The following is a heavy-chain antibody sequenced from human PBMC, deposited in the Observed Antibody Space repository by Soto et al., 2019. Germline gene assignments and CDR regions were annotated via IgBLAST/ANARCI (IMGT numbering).Heavy chain of an antibody. V-gene: IGHV3-74*01. Sequence: GGSLRLSCAASGFTFSSYWMHWVRQAPGKGLVWVSRINSDGSSTSYADSVKGRFTISRDNAKNTLYLQMNSLRAEDTAVYYCARAEPYYDFWSGSRLYYFDYWGQGTLVTVSS. CDR2: INSDGSST. CDR3: ARAEPYYDFWSGSRLYYFDY. D-gene: IGHD3-3*01. J-gene: IGHJ4*02. CDR1: GFTFSSYW.